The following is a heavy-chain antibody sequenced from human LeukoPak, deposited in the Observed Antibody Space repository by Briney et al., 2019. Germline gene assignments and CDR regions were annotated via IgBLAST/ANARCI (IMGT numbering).Heavy chain of an antibody. CDR3: ARDGYSSRAYFDY. CDR2: ISGSGGST. V-gene: IGHV3-23*01. J-gene: IGHJ4*02. CDR1: GFTFSSYA. D-gene: IGHD6-13*01. Sequence: PGGSLRLSCAASGFTFSSYAMSWVRQAPGKGLEWVSAISGSGGSTYYADSVKGRFTISRDNSKNTLYLQMNSLRAEDTAVYYCARDGYSSRAYFDYWGQGTLVTVSS.